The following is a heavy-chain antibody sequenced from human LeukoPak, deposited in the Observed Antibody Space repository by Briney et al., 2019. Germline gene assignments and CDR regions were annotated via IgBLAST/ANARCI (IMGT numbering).Heavy chain of an antibody. CDR3: ARRVGYSGYAP. J-gene: IGHJ6*02. CDR1: GGSISSYY. V-gene: IGHV4-59*04. D-gene: IGHD5-12*01. CDR2: IYYSGIT. Sequence: SETLSLTCSVSGGSISSYYWSWIRQPPGKGLEWIGYIYYSGITYYNPSLKSRVTISVDTSKNQFSLKLSSVTAADTAVYYCARRVGYSGYAPWGQGTTVTVSS.